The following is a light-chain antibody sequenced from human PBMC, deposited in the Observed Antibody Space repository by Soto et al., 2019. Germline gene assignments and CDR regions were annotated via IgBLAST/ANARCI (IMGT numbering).Light chain of an antibody. V-gene: IGKV3-11*01. CDR2: DAS. CDR1: QSVSSY. J-gene: IGKJ4*01. Sequence: EIVLTQSPATLSLSPGERATLSCRASQSVSSYLAWYQQKPGQAPRLLIYDASNRATGIPARFRGSGSGTEFTLTISSLQSEDFAVYYCQKYDNWPLTFGGGTKVDIK. CDR3: QKYDNWPLT.